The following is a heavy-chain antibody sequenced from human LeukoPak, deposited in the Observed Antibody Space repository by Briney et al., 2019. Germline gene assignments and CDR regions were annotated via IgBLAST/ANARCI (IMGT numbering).Heavy chain of an antibody. J-gene: IGHJ4*02. Sequence: SETLSLTCTVSGGSISSYYWSWIRQPPGKGLEWIGYIYYSGSTNYNPSLKSRVTISVDTSKNQFSLKLSSVTAADTAVYYCARAPPGRWGDYFDYWGQGTLVTVSS. CDR3: ARAPPGRWGDYFDY. CDR1: GGSISSYY. CDR2: IYYSGST. V-gene: IGHV4-59*01. D-gene: IGHD3-16*01.